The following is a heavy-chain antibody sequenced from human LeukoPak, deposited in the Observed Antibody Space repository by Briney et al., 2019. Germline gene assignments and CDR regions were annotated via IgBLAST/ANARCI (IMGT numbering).Heavy chain of an antibody. CDR3: AREVPATISYYYYYMDV. Sequence: GGSLRLSCAASGFTFSSYWMSWVRQAPGKGLEWVANIKQDGSEKYYVDSVKGRFTISRDNAKNSLYLQMNSLRAEDTAVHYCAREVPATISYYYYYMDVWGKGTTVTVSS. D-gene: IGHD2-2*01. CDR2: IKQDGSEK. J-gene: IGHJ6*03. V-gene: IGHV3-7*01. CDR1: GFTFSSYW.